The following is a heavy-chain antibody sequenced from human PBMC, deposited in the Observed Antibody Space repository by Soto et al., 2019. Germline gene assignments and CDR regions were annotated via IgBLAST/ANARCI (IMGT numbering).Heavy chain of an antibody. J-gene: IGHJ5*02. CDR2: IYYSGTF. Sequence: SETLSLTCAVSGGSISAAGDSWSWIRRPPGGGLEWTGYIYYSGTFLYNPSLKTRLTMSLDRSNNQFSLTLNSVTAADTAVYYCARAQFYSGSGRYNNLMFDPWGQGTQVTVSS. V-gene: IGHV4-30-2*01. CDR3: ARAQFYSGSGRYNNLMFDP. D-gene: IGHD3-10*01. CDR1: GGSISAAGDS.